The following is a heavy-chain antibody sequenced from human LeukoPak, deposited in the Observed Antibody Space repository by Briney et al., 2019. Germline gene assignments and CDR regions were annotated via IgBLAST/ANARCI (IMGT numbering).Heavy chain of an antibody. CDR3: AKDQGDGYNSRPGVLDY. CDR1: GFTFSSYG. CDR2: IWYDGSNK. D-gene: IGHD5-24*01. J-gene: IGHJ4*02. Sequence: GGSLRLSCAASGFTFSSYGMHWVRQAPGKGLEWVAVIWYDGSNKYYADSVKGRFTISRDNSKNTLYLQMNSLRAEDTAVYYCAKDQGDGYNSRPGVLDYWGQGTLVTVSS. V-gene: IGHV3-33*06.